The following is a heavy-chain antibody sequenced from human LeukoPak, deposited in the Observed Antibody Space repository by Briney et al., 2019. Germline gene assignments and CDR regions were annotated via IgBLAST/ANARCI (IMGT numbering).Heavy chain of an antibody. Sequence: SETLSLTCAVYGGSFSGYYWGWIRQPPGKGLEWIGSIYYSGSTYYNPSLKSRVTISVDTSKNQFSLKLSSVTAADTAVYYCARDLPGGSGSYQYNWFDPWGQGTLVTVSS. D-gene: IGHD3-10*01. CDR1: GGSFSGYY. CDR2: IYYSGST. V-gene: IGHV4-34*01. J-gene: IGHJ5*02. CDR3: ARDLPGGSGSYQYNWFDP.